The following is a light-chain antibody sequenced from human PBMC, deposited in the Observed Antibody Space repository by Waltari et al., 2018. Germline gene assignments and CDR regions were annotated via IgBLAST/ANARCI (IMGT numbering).Light chain of an antibody. J-gene: IGLJ3*02. Sequence: QLVLTQSPSASASLGASVKLTCTLSSGHSSNVIAWHQQQAEKGPRYLMKVNSDGSHSKGDKIPDRLSGSSAGAERYLTISNRQSEDEADYYCQTGGHGTWVFGGGTKLTVL. CDR1: SGHSSNV. CDR2: VNSDGSH. CDR3: QTGGHGTWV. V-gene: IGLV4-69*01.